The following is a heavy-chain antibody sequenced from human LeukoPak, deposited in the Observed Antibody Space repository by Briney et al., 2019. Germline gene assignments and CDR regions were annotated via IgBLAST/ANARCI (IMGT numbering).Heavy chain of an antibody. CDR2: IKTDGSEK. CDR1: GFTFSNYW. J-gene: IGHJ4*02. V-gene: IGHV3-7*01. CDR3: AKDHSSSITMLRGRLEY. Sequence: GGSLRLSCEGSGFTFSNYWMGWVRQAPGKGLQWVANIKTDGSEKYVDSVKGRFTISRDNAKNSLYLQMNSLRAEDTAAYYCAKDHSSSITMLRGRLEYWGQGTVVTVSS. D-gene: IGHD3-10*01.